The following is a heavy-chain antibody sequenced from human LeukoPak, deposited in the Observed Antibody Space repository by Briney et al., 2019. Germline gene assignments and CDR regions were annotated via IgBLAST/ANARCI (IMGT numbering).Heavy chain of an antibody. J-gene: IGHJ4*02. V-gene: IGHV3-9*01. Sequence: GRSLRLSCAASGFTFDDYAMHWVRQAPGKGLEWVSGISWNSGSIGYADSVKGRFTISRDNAKNSLYLQMNSLRAEDTALYYCAKDMYSSGIYYFDYWGQGILVTVSS. CDR1: GFTFDDYA. CDR3: AKDMYSSGIYYFDY. CDR2: ISWNSGSI. D-gene: IGHD6-19*01.